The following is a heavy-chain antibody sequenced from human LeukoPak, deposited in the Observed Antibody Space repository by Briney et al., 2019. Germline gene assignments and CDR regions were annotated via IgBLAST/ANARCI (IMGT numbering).Heavy chain of an antibody. D-gene: IGHD3-10*01. Sequence: GASVKVSCKASGYTFTSYGISWVRQAPGQGLEWMGWISANNGNTNYVQKLQGRVTMTTDTSTNTVYMELRSLRSDDTAVYYCMRGGRDYFDYWGQGTLVTVSS. CDR1: GYTFTSYG. CDR2: ISANNGNT. J-gene: IGHJ4*02. V-gene: IGHV1-18*01. CDR3: MRGGRDYFDY.